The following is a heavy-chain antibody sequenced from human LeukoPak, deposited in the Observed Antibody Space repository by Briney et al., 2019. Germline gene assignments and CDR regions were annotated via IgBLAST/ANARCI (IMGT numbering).Heavy chain of an antibody. CDR3: ARLTARSLDY. J-gene: IGHJ4*02. Sequence: SQTLSLTCAISGDSVSSNSASWNWLRQSPSRGLEWLGRTYYRSKWNNDYAGSVKSRITINPDTSQNQVSLQLNSMTPDDTAIYYCARLTARSLDYWGQGTLVIVSS. CDR2: TYYRSKWNN. D-gene: IGHD1-14*01. V-gene: IGHV6-1*01. CDR1: GDSVSSNSAS.